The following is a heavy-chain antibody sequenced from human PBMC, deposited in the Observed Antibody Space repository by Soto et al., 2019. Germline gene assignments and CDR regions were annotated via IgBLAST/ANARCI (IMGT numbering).Heavy chain of an antibody. CDR3: AKASTVVTRRGGEGS. CDR2: ISGSGGST. V-gene: IGHV3-23*01. Sequence: EVQLLETGGGLVQPGGSLRLSCAASGFTFSSYAMSWVRQAPGKGLEWVSAISGSGGSTYYADSVKGRFTISRDNSKNTLYLQMNSLRAEDTAVYYCAKASTVVTRRGGEGSWGQGTLVTVSS. CDR1: GFTFSSYA. D-gene: IGHD4-17*01. J-gene: IGHJ4*02.